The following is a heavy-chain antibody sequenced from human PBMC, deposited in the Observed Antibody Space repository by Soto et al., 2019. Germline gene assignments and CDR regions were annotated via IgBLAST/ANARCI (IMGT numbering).Heavy chain of an antibody. CDR3: ARSLMITFGGVVTYAAFDI. J-gene: IGHJ3*02. CDR1: GFSLSNARMG. Sequence: QVTLKESGPVLVKPTETLTLTCTVSGFSLSNARMGVSWIRQPPGKALEWLAHIFSNDEKSYSTFLKSRLTISKDTSKSQVVLTMTNMDPVDTATYYCARSLMITFGGVVTYAAFDIWGQGTMVTGSS. D-gene: IGHD3-16*01. CDR2: IFSNDEK. V-gene: IGHV2-26*01.